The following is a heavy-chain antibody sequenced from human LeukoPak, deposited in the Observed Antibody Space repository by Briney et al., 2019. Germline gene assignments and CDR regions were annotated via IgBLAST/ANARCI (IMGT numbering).Heavy chain of an antibody. Sequence: SETLSLTCAVYGGSFSGYYWTWIRQPPGKRLEWVGEINHSRSTNYNPSLKSRVTISVDTSKNQFSLKLSSVTAADTAVYYCARGTYYYGSGSYYESDYWGQGTLVTVSS. CDR1: GGSFSGYY. D-gene: IGHD3-10*01. J-gene: IGHJ4*02. V-gene: IGHV4-34*01. CDR2: INHSRST. CDR3: ARGTYYYGSGSYYESDY.